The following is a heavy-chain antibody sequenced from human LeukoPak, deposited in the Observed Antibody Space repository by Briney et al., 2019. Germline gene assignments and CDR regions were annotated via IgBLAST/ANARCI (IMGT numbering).Heavy chain of an antibody. V-gene: IGHV3-48*03. J-gene: IGHJ4*02. CDR3: AIHLFDPLNY. CDR1: GFTFSSYE. Sequence: GGSLRLSCAASGFTFSSYEMNWVRQAPGKGLEWVSYISSSGSTIYYADSVKGRFTISRDNAKNSLYLQMNSLRAEDTAVYRCAIHLFDPLNYWGQGTLVTVSS. D-gene: IGHD3-9*01. CDR2: ISSSGSTI.